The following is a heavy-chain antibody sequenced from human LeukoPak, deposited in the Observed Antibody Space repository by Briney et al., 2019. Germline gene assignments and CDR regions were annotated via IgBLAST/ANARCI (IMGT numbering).Heavy chain of an antibody. D-gene: IGHD3-22*01. J-gene: IGHJ3*02. CDR1: GYTFTSYG. Sequence: GASVKVSCKASGYTFTSYGISWVRQAPGQGLEWXXXXXXXXXNTNYAQKLQGRVTMTTDTSTSTAYMELRSLRSDDTAVYYCARGEDYYDSSGYQPSAIWGAFDIWGQGTMVTVSS. V-gene: IGHV1-18*01. CDR2: XXXXXXNT. CDR3: ARGEDYYDSSGYQPSAIWGAFDI.